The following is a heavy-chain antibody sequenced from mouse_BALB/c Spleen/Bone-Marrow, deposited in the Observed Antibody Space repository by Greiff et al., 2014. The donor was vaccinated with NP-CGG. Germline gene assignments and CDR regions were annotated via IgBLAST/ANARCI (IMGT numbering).Heavy chain of an antibody. CDR2: IDPASGNI. J-gene: IGHJ2*01. CDR1: GFNIKDTY. D-gene: IGHD4-1*01. CDR3: ASLTGTFDY. V-gene: IGHV14-3*02. Sequence: EVQLQQSGTDLVKPGASVKLSCTASGFNIKDTYMHWMKQRPEQGLDWIGRIDPASGNIQYDPKFQGRAAITADTSSNTAYLQLSSLTSEDTAVYYCASLTGTFDYWGQGTPLTVSS.